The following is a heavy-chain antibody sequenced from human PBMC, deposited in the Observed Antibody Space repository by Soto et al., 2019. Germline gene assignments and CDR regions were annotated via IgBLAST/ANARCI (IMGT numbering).Heavy chain of an antibody. Sequence: LVNPTETLTLTCTVSGFSLSNARMGVSWIRQPPGKALEWLAHIFSNDEKSYSTSLKSRLTISKDTSKSQVVLTMTNMDPVDTATYYCARTPSRIAAPHLDYYYYGMDVWGAGTTVTVSS. CDR2: IFSNDEK. CDR1: GFSLSNARMG. CDR3: ARTPSRIAAPHLDYYYYGMDV. V-gene: IGHV2-26*01. D-gene: IGHD6-13*01. J-gene: IGHJ6*04.